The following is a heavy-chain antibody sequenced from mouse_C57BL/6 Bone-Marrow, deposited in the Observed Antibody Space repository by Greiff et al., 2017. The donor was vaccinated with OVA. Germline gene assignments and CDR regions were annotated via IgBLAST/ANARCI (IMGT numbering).Heavy chain of an antibody. CDR3: ARNEDYGNYHYYAMDY. D-gene: IGHD2-1*01. V-gene: IGHV2-2*01. CDR1: GFSLTSYG. Sequence: VQLQQSGPGLVQPSQSLSITCTVSGFSLTSYGVHWVRQSPGQGLEWLGVIWSCGSTEYNEDFISRMSIIKYNAKSQVFFKMSSLQADDTAIYYCARNEDYGNYHYYAMDYWGQGTSVTVSS. CDR2: IWSCGST. J-gene: IGHJ4*01.